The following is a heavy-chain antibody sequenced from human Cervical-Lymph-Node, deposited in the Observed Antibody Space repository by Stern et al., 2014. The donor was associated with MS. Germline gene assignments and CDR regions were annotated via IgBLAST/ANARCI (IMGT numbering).Heavy chain of an antibody. CDR1: GFTFSRYS. CDR2: ISSSSSYL. J-gene: IGHJ3*02. V-gene: IGHV3-21*01. Sequence: EMQLVESGGGLVKPGGSLRLSCAASGFTFSRYSLNWVRQAPGKGLEWVSSISSSSSYLYYADSVKGRFTISRDNAKNSLYLQMNSLRAEDTAVYYCAREGDAFDIWGQGTMVTVS. CDR3: AREGDAFDI.